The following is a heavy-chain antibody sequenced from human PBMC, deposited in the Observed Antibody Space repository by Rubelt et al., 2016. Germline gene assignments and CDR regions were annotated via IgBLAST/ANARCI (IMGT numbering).Heavy chain of an antibody. D-gene: IGHD5-24*01. Sequence: QVQLVQSGAEVKKPGSSVKVSCKASGGTFSSYAIRWVRQAPGQGLEWMGRIIPILGIANAAQKFQGEVTITADKSTRTAYMELSSLRSEDTAVYYCARDGYNDIWGFFDYWGQGTLVTVSS. V-gene: IGHV1-69*04. CDR1: GGTFSSYA. CDR3: ARDGYNDIWGFFDY. CDR2: IIPILGIA. J-gene: IGHJ4*02.